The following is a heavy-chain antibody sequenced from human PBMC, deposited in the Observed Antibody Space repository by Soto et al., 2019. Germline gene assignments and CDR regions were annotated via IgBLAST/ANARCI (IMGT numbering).Heavy chain of an antibody. V-gene: IGHV3-48*03. J-gene: IGHJ6*02. CDR2: ISSSGATI. CDR1: GFTVTDYE. CDR3: ARDHLLFRGIFPYSAGMDV. D-gene: IGHD3-10*01. Sequence: VRLVESGGDLVQPGGSLRLSCAASGFTVTDYEMNWVRQAPGKGLEFVSKISSSGATINYADSVKGRFAVSRDNAKNSLFLQMNSLRAEDTAVYYCARDHLLFRGIFPYSAGMDVWGQGTTVTVSS.